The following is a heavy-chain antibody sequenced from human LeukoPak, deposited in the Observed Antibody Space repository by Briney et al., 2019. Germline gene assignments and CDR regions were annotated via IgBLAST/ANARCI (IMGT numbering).Heavy chain of an antibody. Sequence: SQTLSLTCAISGDGVSSNSAAWNWIRQSPSRGLEWLGRTYYRSKWYNDYAVSVKSRITINPDTSKNQFSLQLNSVTPEDTAVYYCAGAGIAVAGTWYNWFDPWGQGTLVTVSS. CDR2: TYYRSKWYN. CDR1: GDGVSSNSAA. J-gene: IGHJ5*02. V-gene: IGHV6-1*01. D-gene: IGHD6-19*01. CDR3: AGAGIAVAGTWYNWFDP.